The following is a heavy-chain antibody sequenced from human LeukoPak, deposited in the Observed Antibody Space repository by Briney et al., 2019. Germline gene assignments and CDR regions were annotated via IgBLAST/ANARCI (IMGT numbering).Heavy chain of an antibody. D-gene: IGHD1-26*01. CDR1: GVTFSGYS. CDR3: ASYSGSYYSTDY. J-gene: IGHJ4*02. CDR2: ITATGLHI. V-gene: IGHV3-21*01. Sequence: GGSLRLSCAGSGVTFSGYSMNWVRQAPGKGLEWVSAITATGLHIYYADSVKGRFTISRDNAKNSLYLQMNSLRAEDTAVYYCASYSGSYYSTDYWGQGTLVTVSS.